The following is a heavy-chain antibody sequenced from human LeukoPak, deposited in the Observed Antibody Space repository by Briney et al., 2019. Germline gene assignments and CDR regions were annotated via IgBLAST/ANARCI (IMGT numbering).Heavy chain of an antibody. CDR3: ARVLGYYYYYGMDV. J-gene: IGHJ6*02. CDR2: ISSSSSYI. V-gene: IGHV3-21*01. CDR1: GFTFSSYS. Sequence: GRSLRLSCAASGFTFSSYSMNWVRQAPGKGLEWVSSISSSSSYIYYADSVKGRFTISRDNAKNSLYLQMNSLRAEDTAVYYCARVLGYYYYYGMDVWGQGTTVTVSS.